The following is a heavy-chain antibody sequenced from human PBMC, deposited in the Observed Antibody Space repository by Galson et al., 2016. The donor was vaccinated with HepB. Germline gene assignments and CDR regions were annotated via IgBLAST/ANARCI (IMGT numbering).Heavy chain of an antibody. CDR3: VRGRYYHDYSAKSFFDY. CDR1: GFTVSSNY. D-gene: IGHD3-22*01. V-gene: IGHV3-53*01. Sequence: SLRLSCAASGFTVSSNYMSWVRQAPGKGLEWVSIIYRGDTSFYTDSVKGRFTISRDNSRNTLYLQMNSLRAEDTAVYYCVRGRYYHDYSAKSFFDYWGLGTLVTVSS. J-gene: IGHJ4*02. CDR2: IYRGDTS.